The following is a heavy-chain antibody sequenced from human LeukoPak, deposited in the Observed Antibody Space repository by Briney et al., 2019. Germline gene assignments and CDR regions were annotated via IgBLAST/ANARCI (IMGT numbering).Heavy chain of an antibody. D-gene: IGHD3-10*01. J-gene: IGHJ4*02. CDR2: IYYSGNT. Sequence: SQTLSLTCTVSGGSISSGGFYWTWIRQHPGEGLEWIGYIYYSGNTYYNPSLKSRLTISVDRSKNQFSLKLTSVTAAGTAVYYCARVRMVRGVIGGDFDYWGQGTLVTVSS. V-gene: IGHV4-31*03. CDR1: GGSISSGGFY. CDR3: ARVRMVRGVIGGDFDY.